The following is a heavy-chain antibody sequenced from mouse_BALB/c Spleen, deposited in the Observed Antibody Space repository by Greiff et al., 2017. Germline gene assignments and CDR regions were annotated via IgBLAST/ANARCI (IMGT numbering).Heavy chain of an antibody. Sequence: DVMLVESGGDLVKPGGSLKLSCAASGFTFRSYGMSWVRQTPDKRLEWVATISSGGSYTYYPDSVKGRFTISRDNAKNTLYLHMSSLKSEDTAMYYCARNWDVFDYWGQGTTLTVSS. J-gene: IGHJ2*01. CDR2: ISSGGSYT. D-gene: IGHD4-1*01. CDR1: GFTFRSYG. V-gene: IGHV5-6*02. CDR3: ARNWDVFDY.